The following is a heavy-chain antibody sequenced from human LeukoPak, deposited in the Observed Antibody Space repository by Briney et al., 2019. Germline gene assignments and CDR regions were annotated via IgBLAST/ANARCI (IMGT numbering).Heavy chain of an antibody. V-gene: IGHV3-30*04. J-gene: IGHJ4*02. D-gene: IGHD3-9*01. CDR3: ARENTGDLRYFDWLFAY. CDR2: ISYDGSNK. Sequence: GGSLRLSCAASGFTFSSYAMHWVRQAPGKGLEWVAVISYDGSNKYYADSVKGRFTISRDNSKNTLYLQMNSLRAEDTAVYYCARENTGDLRYFDWLFAYWGQGTLVTVSS. CDR1: GFTFSSYA.